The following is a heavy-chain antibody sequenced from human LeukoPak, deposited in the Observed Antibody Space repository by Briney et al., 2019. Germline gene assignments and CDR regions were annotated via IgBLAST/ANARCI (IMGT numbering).Heavy chain of an antibody. CDR1: GGSISSYY. CDR2: IYTSGST. D-gene: IGHD6-13*01. V-gene: IGHV4-4*07. Sequence: SETLSLTCTVSGGSISSYYWSWIRQPAGKGLEWIGRIYTSGSTNYNPSLKSRVTISVDTSKNQFSLKLSSVTAADTAVYYCAREVDRLSSRSAFDIWGQGTMVTVSS. J-gene: IGHJ3*02. CDR3: AREVDRLSSRSAFDI.